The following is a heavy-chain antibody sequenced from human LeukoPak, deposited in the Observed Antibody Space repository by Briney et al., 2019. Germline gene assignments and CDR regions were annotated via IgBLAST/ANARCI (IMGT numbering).Heavy chain of an antibody. J-gene: IGHJ4*02. V-gene: IGHV4-39*07. Sequence: PSETLSLTCTVSGGSISSSSYYWGWIRQPPGKGLEWIGSIYYSGSTYYNPSLKSRVTISVDTSKNQFSLKLSSVTAADTAVYYCARDFPHPTYSSSWGQGTLVTVSS. D-gene: IGHD6-13*01. CDR2: IYYSGST. CDR1: GGSISSSSYY. CDR3: ARDFPHPTYSSS.